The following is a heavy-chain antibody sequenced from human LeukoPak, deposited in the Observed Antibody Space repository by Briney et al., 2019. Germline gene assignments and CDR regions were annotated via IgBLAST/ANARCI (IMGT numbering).Heavy chain of an antibody. J-gene: IGHJ5*02. CDR2: INSDESST. CDR1: GFTFSSYW. CDR3: ARGRPGSGGFDP. V-gene: IGHV3-74*01. Sequence: QAGGSLRLSCAASGFTFSSYWMHWVRQAPGKGLVWVSRINSDESSTTYADSVKGRFTISRDNAKNTLYLQMNSLRAEDTAVYYCARGRPGSGGFDPWGQGTLVTVSS.